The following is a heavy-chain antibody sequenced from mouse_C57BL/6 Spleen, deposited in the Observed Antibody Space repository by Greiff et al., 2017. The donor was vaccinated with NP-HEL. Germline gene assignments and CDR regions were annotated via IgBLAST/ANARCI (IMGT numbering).Heavy chain of an antibody. V-gene: IGHV5-17*01. CDR1: GFTFSDYG. Sequence: EVKLVESGGGLVKPGGSLKLSCAASGFTFSDYGMHWVRQAPEKGLEWVAYISSGSSTIYYADTVKGRFTISRDNAKNTRFLQMTSLRSEDTAMYYCARGGTYYFDYWGQGTTLTVSS. J-gene: IGHJ2*01. CDR3: ARGGTYYFDY. CDR2: ISSGSSTI.